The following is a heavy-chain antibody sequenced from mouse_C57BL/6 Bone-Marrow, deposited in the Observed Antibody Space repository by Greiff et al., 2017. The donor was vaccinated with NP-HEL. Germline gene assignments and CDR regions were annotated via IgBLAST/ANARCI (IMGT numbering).Heavy chain of an antibody. V-gene: IGHV1-75*01. J-gene: IGHJ3*01. Sequence: QVHVKQSGPELVKPGASVKISCKASGYTFTDYYINWVKQRPGQGLEWIGWIFPGSGSTYYNEKFKGKATLTVDKSSSTAYMLLSSLTSEDSAVYFCARGGLRLPWFAYWGQGTLVTVSA. CDR3: ARGGLRLPWFAY. CDR1: GYTFTDYY. CDR2: IFPGSGST. D-gene: IGHD2-4*01.